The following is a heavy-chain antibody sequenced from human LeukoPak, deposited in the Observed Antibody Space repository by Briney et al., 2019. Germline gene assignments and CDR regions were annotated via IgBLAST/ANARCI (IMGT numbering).Heavy chain of an antibody. CDR1: GGSISSYY. V-gene: IGHV4-59*01. D-gene: IGHD1-1*01. CDR3: ARIRQSPTTSWKVFDY. Sequence: SETLSLTCTVSGGSISSYYWSWIRQPPGKGLEWIGYIYYSGSTNYNPSLKSRVTISVDTSKNQFSLKLSSVTAADTAVYYCARIRQSPTTSWKVFDYWGQGTLVTVSS. J-gene: IGHJ4*02. CDR2: IYYSGST.